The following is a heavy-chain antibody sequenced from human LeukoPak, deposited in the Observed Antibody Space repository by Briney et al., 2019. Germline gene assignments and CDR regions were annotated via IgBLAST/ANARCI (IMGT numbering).Heavy chain of an antibody. Sequence: GASVKVSCKASGGTFSSYAISWVRQAPGQGLEWMGGITPIFGTANYAQKFQGRVTITADESTSTAYMELSSLRSEDTAVYYCASPPPNCGGDCYPSYFDYWGQGTLVTVSS. CDR2: ITPIFGTA. J-gene: IGHJ4*02. CDR3: ASPPPNCGGDCYPSYFDY. V-gene: IGHV1-69*13. D-gene: IGHD2-21*02. CDR1: GGTFSSYA.